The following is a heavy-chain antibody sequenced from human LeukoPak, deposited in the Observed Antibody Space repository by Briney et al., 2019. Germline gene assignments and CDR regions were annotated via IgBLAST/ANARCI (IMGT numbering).Heavy chain of an antibody. D-gene: IGHD2-2*01. J-gene: IGHJ6*03. CDR3: AREAYCSSTSCSPRHCYYYMDV. CDR2: TRYDGSNE. CDR1: GFTFSSSG. V-gene: IGHV3-30*02. Sequence: GGSLRLFCTASGFTFSSSGMHWVRQAPGKGLDWVAFTRYDGSNEYYADSVKGRFTISRDNSKNTLYLKMNSLRAEDTAVYYCAREAYCSSTSCSPRHCYYYMDVWGKGTTVTVSS.